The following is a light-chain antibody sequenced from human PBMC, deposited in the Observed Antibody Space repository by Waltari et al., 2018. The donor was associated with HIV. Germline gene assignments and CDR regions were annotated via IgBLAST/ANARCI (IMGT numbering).Light chain of an antibody. CDR3: LLSFGGDLV. J-gene: IGLJ2*01. Sequence: QPVVTQEASLNVSPGGTVALTCASSAGVVTRGHCPYWIQGRPGQAPKTLIFDSINLYSWTPARCEGSFLGGKAALTLTGALPEDEGDYYCLLSFGGDLVFGGGT. V-gene: IGLV7-46*01. CDR2: DSI. CDR1: AGVVTRGHC.